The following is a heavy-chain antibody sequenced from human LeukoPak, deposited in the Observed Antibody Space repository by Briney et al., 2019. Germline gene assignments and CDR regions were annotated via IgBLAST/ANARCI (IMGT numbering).Heavy chain of an antibody. Sequence: SLRLSCASSGFTFISYGMHSVRQAPGKGLEWVAVIWYDGSNKYYADSVKGRFTISRDNSKNTLYLQMNRLRAEDTAVYYCARSSGWYGLYWGQGTLVTVSS. CDR1: GFTFISYG. CDR2: IWYDGSNK. CDR3: ARSSGWYGLY. J-gene: IGHJ4*02. D-gene: IGHD6-19*01. V-gene: IGHV3-33*01.